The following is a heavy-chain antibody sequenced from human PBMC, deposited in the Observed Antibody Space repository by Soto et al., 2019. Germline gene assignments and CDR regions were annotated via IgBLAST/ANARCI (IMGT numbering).Heavy chain of an antibody. V-gene: IGHV1-8*02. J-gene: IGHJ5*02. CDR1: GYTFTSYE. Sequence: ASVKVSCKASGYTFTSYEINCVRQDTGQGLEWMGWMNPNSGNTGYAQKFQGRVTMTRSTSISTAYMELSSLRSEDTAVYYCARGAPRENWFDPXGQGTLVTVS. CDR2: MNPNSGNT. CDR3: ARGAPRENWFDP.